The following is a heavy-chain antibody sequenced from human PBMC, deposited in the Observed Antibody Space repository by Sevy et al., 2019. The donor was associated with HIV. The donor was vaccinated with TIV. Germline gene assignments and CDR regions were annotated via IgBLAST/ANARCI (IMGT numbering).Heavy chain of an antibody. CDR1: GLNFNDDW. CDR2: IKSVSDGGAT. D-gene: IGHD3-10*01. V-gene: IGHV3-15*01. CDR3: TTRQFVGIT. Sequence: GGSLRLSCAVSGLNFNDDWMNWVRQAPRKGLEWLGRIKSVSDGGATEYSAAVKGRFIISRDDSKNTVSLQMDSLKTDDTAVYYCTTRQFVGITWGQGPQVTVSS. J-gene: IGHJ4*02.